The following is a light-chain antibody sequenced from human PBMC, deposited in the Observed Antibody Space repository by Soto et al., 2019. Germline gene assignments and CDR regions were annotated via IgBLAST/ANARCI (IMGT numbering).Light chain of an antibody. CDR3: QQGNSYPLT. V-gene: IGKV1-9*01. CDR2: TAS. CDR1: QGISSY. J-gene: IGKJ4*01. Sequence: DIQLTQSPSFLSASVGDRVTITCRASQGISSYLVWYQQKPGKAPKLLIYTASTLQSGVPSRFSGSGSGTEFPLTISSLQPEDFATYYCQQGNSYPLTFGGGTMVEIK.